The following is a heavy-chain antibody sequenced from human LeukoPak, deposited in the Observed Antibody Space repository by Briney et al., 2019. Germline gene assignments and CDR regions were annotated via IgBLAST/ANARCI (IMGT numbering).Heavy chain of an antibody. Sequence: GGSLRLSCAASGFPFSSYEMTWVRQAPGKGLEGFSYISSSGGPIHYSDSVKGRFTVSRDNAKNSLYLQMSSLRAEDTAVYYCARGGDSYSSGYYFRFEYWGQETLVTVSS. D-gene: IGHD3-22*01. CDR2: ISSSGGPI. CDR1: GFPFSSYE. J-gene: IGHJ4*02. V-gene: IGHV3-48*03. CDR3: ARGGDSYSSGYYFRFEY.